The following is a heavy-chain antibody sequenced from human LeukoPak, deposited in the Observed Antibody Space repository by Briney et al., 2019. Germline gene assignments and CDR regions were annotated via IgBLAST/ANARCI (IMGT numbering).Heavy chain of an antibody. D-gene: IGHD5-18*01. CDR2: ISSSSSYI. J-gene: IGHJ4*02. CDR3: ARDGVIGYSYGYYFDY. Sequence: PGGSLRLSCAASGFTFSSYSMNWVRQAPGKGLEWVSSISSSSSYIYYADSVKGRFTISRDNAKNSLYLQMNSLRAEDTAVYYCARDGVIGYSYGYYFDYWGQGTLVTVSS. V-gene: IGHV3-21*01. CDR1: GFTFSSYS.